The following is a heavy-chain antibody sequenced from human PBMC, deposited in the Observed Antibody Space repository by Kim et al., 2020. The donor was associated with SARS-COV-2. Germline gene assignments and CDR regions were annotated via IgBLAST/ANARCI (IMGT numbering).Heavy chain of an antibody. CDR3: AKGWSPWVRGVKFYFDY. D-gene: IGHD3-10*01. V-gene: IGHV3-30*18. CDR2: ISYDGSNK. CDR1: GFTFSSYG. J-gene: IGHJ4*01. Sequence: GGSLRLSCAASGFTFSSYGMHWVRQAPGKGLEWVAVISYDGSNKYYADSVKGRFTISRDNSKNTLYLQMNSLRAEDTAVYYCAKGWSPWVRGVKFYFDY.